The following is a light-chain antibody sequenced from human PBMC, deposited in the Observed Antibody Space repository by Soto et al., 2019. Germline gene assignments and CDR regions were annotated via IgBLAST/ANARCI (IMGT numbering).Light chain of an antibody. CDR2: EGS. CDR1: SSDVGSYNL. V-gene: IGLV2-23*01. CDR3: CSYAGSSTSVV. Sequence: QSALTQPASVSGSLGQSITISCTGTSSDVGSYNLVSWYQQHPGKAPKLMIYEGSKRPSGVSNRFSGSKSGNTASLTISGLQAEDEADYSCCSYAGSSTSVVFGGGTKLPVL. J-gene: IGLJ2*01.